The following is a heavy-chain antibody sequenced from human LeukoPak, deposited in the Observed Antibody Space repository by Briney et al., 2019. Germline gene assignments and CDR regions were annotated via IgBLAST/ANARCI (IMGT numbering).Heavy chain of an antibody. CDR1: GFTFSSSG. Sequence: GRSLRLSCAASGFTFSSSGMHWVRQAPGKGLEWVAVMSYDGSNKYYVDSVKGRFIISRDNSKNTLSLQMNSLTADDTAVYYCVRGPRNYDDSGFHYGVFDIWGQGTVVTVSS. J-gene: IGHJ3*02. D-gene: IGHD4/OR15-4a*01. CDR2: MSYDGSNK. V-gene: IGHV3-30*03. CDR3: VRGPRNYDDSGFHYGVFDI.